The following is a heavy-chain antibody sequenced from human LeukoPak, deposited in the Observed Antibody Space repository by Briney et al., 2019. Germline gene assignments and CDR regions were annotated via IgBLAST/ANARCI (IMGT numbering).Heavy chain of an antibody. CDR2: MNPNSGNT. V-gene: IGHV1-8*01. CDR1: GYTFTSYD. Sequence: GASVKVSCKASGYTFTSYDINWVRQATGQGLEWMGWMNPNSGNTGYAQKFQGRVTMTMNTSISTAYMELSSLRSEDTAVYYCARGPKYSSLPLYYGMDVWGQGTTVTVSS. D-gene: IGHD6-6*01. CDR3: ARGPKYSSLPLYYGMDV. J-gene: IGHJ6*02.